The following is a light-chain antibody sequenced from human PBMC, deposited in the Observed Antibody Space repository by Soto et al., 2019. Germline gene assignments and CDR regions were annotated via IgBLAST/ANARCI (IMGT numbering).Light chain of an antibody. Sequence: IVMTQSPATLSVSPWERATLSCRASQSVSGNLAWYQQKPGQAPRLLIYGASTRATGIPARFSGSGSGTEFTLTISSLQSEDFAVYYCQQYNNWPPWTFGQGTKVDIK. V-gene: IGKV3-15*01. CDR3: QQYNNWPPWT. CDR2: GAS. CDR1: QSVSGN. J-gene: IGKJ1*01.